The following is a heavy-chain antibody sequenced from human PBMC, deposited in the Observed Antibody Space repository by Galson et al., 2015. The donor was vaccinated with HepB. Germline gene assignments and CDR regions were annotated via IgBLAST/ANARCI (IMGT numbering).Heavy chain of an antibody. CDR3: AKDGSDSGNNADY. Sequence: SLRLSCAASGFAFSSFIMNWVRQAPGKGLEWVPSIVGSGGTTYYADSVKGRFTISRGNSRNTLSLQMNSLRAEDTAIYYCAKDGSDSGNNADYWGQGTLVTVSS. CDR2: IVGSGGTT. CDR1: GFAFSSFI. J-gene: IGHJ4*02. D-gene: IGHD3-10*01. V-gene: IGHV3-23*01.